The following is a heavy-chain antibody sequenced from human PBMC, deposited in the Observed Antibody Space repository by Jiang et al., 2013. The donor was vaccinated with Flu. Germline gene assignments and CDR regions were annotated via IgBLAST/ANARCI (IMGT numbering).Heavy chain of an antibody. CDR1: GFTFSSYS. J-gene: IGHJ4*02. CDR2: ISSTSSYI. V-gene: IGHV3-21*01. CDR3: ATSLSSRGWKYYFDY. Sequence: GGGLVKPGGSLRLSCAASGFTFSSYSLNWVRQAPGRGLEWVSSISSTSSYIYYADSVKGRFTISRDNAENSLYLQMNSLRAEDTAVYYCATSLSSRGWKYYFDYWGQGTLVTVSS. D-gene: IGHD6-19*01.